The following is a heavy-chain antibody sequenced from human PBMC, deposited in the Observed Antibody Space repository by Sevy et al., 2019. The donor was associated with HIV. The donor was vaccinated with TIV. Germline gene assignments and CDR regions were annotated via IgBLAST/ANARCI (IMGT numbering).Heavy chain of an antibody. J-gene: IGHJ4*02. CDR2: IWYDGSNK. V-gene: IGHV3-33*01. D-gene: IGHD3-22*01. CDR3: AMNYYDSSGSSFFFDY. Sequence: GGSLRLSCVASGFTFSSYGMHWVRQAPGKGLEWVAVIWYDGSNKYYADSVKGRFTIPRDNSKNTLYLQMNSLRAEDTAVYYCAMNYYDSSGSSFFFDYWGQGTLVTVSS. CDR1: GFTFSSYG.